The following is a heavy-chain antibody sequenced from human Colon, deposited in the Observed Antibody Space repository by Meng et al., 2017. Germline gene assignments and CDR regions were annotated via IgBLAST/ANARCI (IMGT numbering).Heavy chain of an antibody. CDR2: INWKGDST. D-gene: IGHD3-10*01. CDR1: GFTFEDYG. Sequence: GESLKISCIISGFTFEDYGMFWVRQAPGEGLEWVSGINWKGDSTGYADSVKGRFTISRDNAKNSLYLQMNNLRVEDTALYYCARDQGKWVGESAPFDYWGQGTPVTVSS. J-gene: IGHJ4*02. CDR3: ARDQGKWVGESAPFDY. V-gene: IGHV3-20*04.